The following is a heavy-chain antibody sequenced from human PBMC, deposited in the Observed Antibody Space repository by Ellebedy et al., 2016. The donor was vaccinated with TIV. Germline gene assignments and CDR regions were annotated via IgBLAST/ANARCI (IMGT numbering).Heavy chain of an antibody. V-gene: IGHV3-9*01. CDR2: ISWNSGSI. Sequence: GGSLTLSCAASAFTFDDYAMPWVRHAPGKGLEWVSGISWNSGSIAYADSVKGRFTISRDNAKNSLYLQMNSLRGEDTAVYYCARDLIVGDTTTYYGLDVWGQGTTVTVSS. J-gene: IGHJ6*02. D-gene: IGHD1-26*01. CDR3: ARDLIVGDTTTYYGLDV. CDR1: AFTFDDYA.